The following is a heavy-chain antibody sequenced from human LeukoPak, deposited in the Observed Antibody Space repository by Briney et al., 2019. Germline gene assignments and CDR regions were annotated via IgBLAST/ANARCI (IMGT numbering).Heavy chain of an antibody. CDR3: ARGYYDSSAYLFDY. D-gene: IGHD3-22*01. Sequence: GRSLRLSCAASEFTFSSYGMHWVRQAPGKGLEWVAVIWSDGGNKFYADSVKGRFTISRDNSKKTLYLQMNSLRAEDTAVYYCARGYYDSSAYLFDYWGQETLVTVSS. J-gene: IGHJ4*02. CDR1: EFTFSSYG. CDR2: IWSDGGNK. V-gene: IGHV3-33*01.